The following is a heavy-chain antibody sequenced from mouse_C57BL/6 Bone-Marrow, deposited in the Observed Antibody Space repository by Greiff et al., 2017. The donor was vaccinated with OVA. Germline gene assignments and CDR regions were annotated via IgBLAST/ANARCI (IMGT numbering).Heavy chain of an antibody. CDR2: IYPRSGNT. D-gene: IGHD3-2*02. Sequence: VQLQQSGAELARPGASVKLSCKASGYTFTSYGISWVKQSTGQGLEWIGEIYPRSGNTYYTEKFKGKATLTVDKSSSTAYLELSSLTSEDSAGYGCARQLRLLPFAYWGQGTLVTVSA. J-gene: IGHJ3*01. CDR1: GYTFTSYG. V-gene: IGHV1-81*01. CDR3: ARQLRLLPFAY.